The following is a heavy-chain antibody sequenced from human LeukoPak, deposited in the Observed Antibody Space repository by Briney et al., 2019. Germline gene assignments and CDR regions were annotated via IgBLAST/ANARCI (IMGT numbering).Heavy chain of an antibody. Sequence: PGGSLRLSCTASGCTFGDYAMSWVRQAPGKGLEWVGFIRSKAYGGTTEYAASVKGRFTISRDDSKSIADLQMKRLKTEDTAVSYCRREPTPWYYYDSSGYPGYFDYWGQGTLVTVSS. D-gene: IGHD3-22*01. CDR3: RREPTPWYYYDSSGYPGYFDY. V-gene: IGHV3-49*04. CDR1: GCTFGDYA. J-gene: IGHJ4*02. CDR2: IRSKAYGGTT.